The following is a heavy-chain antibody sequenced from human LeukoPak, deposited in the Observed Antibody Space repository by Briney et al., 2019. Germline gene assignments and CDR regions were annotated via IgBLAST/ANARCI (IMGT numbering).Heavy chain of an antibody. CDR3: ARAKIYDFWSGYSPDGMDV. D-gene: IGHD3-3*01. CDR2: ISAYNGNT. Sequence: ASVKVSCKASGYTFTSYGISWVRQAPGQGLEWMGWISAYNGNTNYAQKLQGRVTMTTDTSTSTAYMELRSLRSDDTAMYYCARAKIYDFWSGYSPDGMDVWGQGTTVTVSS. V-gene: IGHV1-18*01. CDR1: GYTFTSYG. J-gene: IGHJ6*02.